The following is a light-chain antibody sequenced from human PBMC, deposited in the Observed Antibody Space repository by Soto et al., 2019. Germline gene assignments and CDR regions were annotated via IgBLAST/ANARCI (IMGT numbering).Light chain of an antibody. V-gene: IGKV1-39*01. CDR2: HAS. CDR3: QQSSRMPP. J-gene: IGKJ4*01. Sequence: DIQLTQSPSSLSASVGDRVTITCRSSQNINTYLNWCQQRPGEPPKLLIYHASSLKSGVPSRFSGSASGTAFTLTISSLQPEDFGTYYCQQSSRMPPFRGGTKLDIK. CDR1: QNINTY.